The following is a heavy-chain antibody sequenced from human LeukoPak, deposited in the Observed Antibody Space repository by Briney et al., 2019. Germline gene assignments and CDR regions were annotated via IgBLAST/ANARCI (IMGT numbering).Heavy chain of an antibody. CDR1: GVSISSSSYY. D-gene: IGHD4/OR15-4a*01. V-gene: IGHV4-39*01. CDR3: ARHDYGVDY. CDR2: IYYSGST. J-gene: IGHJ4*02. Sequence: SETLSLTCTVSGVSISSSSYYWGWIRQPPGKGLEWIGSIYYSGSTYYNPSLKSRVTISVDTSKNQFSLKLSSVTAADTAVYYCARHDYGVDYWGQGTLVTVSS.